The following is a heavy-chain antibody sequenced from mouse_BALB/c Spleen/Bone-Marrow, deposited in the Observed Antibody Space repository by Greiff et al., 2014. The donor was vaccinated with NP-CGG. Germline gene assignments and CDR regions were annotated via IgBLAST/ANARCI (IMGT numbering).Heavy chain of an antibody. Sequence: QVQLQQSGAELVRPGASVKVSCKASGYTFTSYWINWVKQRPGQGLEWIGNIYPSDSYTNYNQNFKDKATLTVDKSSSTAYMQLSSPTSEGSAVYYCTRQYGNYYAMDYWGQGTSVTVSS. CDR1: GYTFTSYW. V-gene: IGHV1-69*02. D-gene: IGHD2-10*02. CDR2: IYPSDSYT. CDR3: TRQYGNYYAMDY. J-gene: IGHJ4*01.